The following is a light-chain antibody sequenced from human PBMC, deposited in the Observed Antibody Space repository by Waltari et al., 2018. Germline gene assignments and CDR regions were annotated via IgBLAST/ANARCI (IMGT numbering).Light chain of an antibody. J-gene: IGKJ4*01. Sequence: EIVLTQSPATLSLSPGEGATLSCRASQSVSSYLAWYQQKPGQAPRLLIYDASSRASGIPARFSGSGSGTDFTLTISSLEPEDFALYYCQQRSNWPLTFGGGTKVEIK. CDR3: QQRSNWPLT. CDR1: QSVSSY. CDR2: DAS. V-gene: IGKV3-11*01.